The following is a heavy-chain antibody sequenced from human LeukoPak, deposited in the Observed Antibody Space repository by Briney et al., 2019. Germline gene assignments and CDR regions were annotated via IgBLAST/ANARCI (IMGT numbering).Heavy chain of an antibody. CDR1: GGSFSGYY. D-gene: IGHD1-26*01. V-gene: IGHV4-34*01. J-gene: IGHJ4*02. CDR3: ARGATAAY. CDR2: INHSGST. Sequence: SETLSLTCAVYGGSFSGYYWSWIRQPPGKGLEWIGEINHSGSTNYNPSLKSRVTISVDTSKNQFSLKLSSVTAADTAVYYCARGATAAYWGQGTLVTVSS.